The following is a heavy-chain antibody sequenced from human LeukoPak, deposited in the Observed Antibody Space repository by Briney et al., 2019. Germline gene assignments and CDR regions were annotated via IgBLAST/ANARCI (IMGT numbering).Heavy chain of an antibody. J-gene: IGHJ4*02. V-gene: IGHV3-74*01. Sequence: GGSLRLSCAASGFTFSTYWMHWVRQVPGAGLVWVSRIGTDGRTSYADFVKGRFTIFRDNAKNTLYLQMNSLRDEDTAVYYCARDRDHGGRLDYWGQGTQVTVSS. CDR2: IGTDGRT. CDR3: ARDRDHGGRLDY. D-gene: IGHD1-14*01. CDR1: GFTFSTYW.